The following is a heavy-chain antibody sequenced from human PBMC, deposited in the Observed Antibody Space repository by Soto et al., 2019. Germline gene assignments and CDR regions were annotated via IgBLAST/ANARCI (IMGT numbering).Heavy chain of an antibody. V-gene: IGHV3-23*01. CDR3: AKDLDYSNYETNSSDY. D-gene: IGHD4-4*01. J-gene: IGHJ4*02. Sequence: PGGSLRLSCAASGFTFDSYAMSWVRQAPGKGLEWVSAISGSGGSTYYADSVKGRFTISRDNSKNTPYLQMNSLRAEDTAVYYCAKDLDYSNYETNSSDYWGQGTLVTVSS. CDR1: GFTFDSYA. CDR2: ISGSGGST.